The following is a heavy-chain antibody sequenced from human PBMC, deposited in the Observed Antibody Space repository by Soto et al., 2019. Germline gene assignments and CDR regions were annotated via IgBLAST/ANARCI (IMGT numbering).Heavy chain of an antibody. CDR3: ARDGTLYDSSSYYYVY. V-gene: IGHV1-69*13. Sequence: SVKVSCKASGGTFSRSAINWVRQAPGQGLEWMGGIVPVFGKANYAQKFQGRVTITADESTSTGYMELRSLTSEDTAVYYCARDGTLYDSSSYYYVYWGQGTLVTVSS. J-gene: IGHJ4*02. CDR2: IVPVFGKA. CDR1: GGTFSRSA. D-gene: IGHD3-22*01.